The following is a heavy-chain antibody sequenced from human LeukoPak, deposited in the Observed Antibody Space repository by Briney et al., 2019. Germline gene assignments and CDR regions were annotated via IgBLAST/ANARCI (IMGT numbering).Heavy chain of an antibody. CDR1: GYTFTSYA. D-gene: IGHD1-26*01. CDR3: ARQGGGPYSGSPFDY. CDR2: INAGNGNT. J-gene: IGHJ4*02. Sequence: ASVTVSFKASGYTFTSYAMHWVRQAPGQRLEWMGWINAGNGNTKYSQKFQGRVTITRDTSASTAYMELSSLRSEDTAVYYCARQGGGPYSGSPFDYWGQGTLVTVSS. V-gene: IGHV1-3*01.